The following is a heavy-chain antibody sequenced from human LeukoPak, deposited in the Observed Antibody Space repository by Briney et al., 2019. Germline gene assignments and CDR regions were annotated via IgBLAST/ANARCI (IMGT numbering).Heavy chain of an antibody. CDR2: IPDSGSYS. CDR1: GFTVSSNY. Sequence: GGSLRLSCAASGFTVSSNYMSWVRQAPGKGLEWVSSIPDSGSYSHHADSVKGRFTISRDNAKNSLYLHMNSLRAEDTAVYYCVRGDSRDYWGQGTQVTVSS. J-gene: IGHJ4*02. V-gene: IGHV3-21*01. D-gene: IGHD6-13*01. CDR3: VRGDSRDY.